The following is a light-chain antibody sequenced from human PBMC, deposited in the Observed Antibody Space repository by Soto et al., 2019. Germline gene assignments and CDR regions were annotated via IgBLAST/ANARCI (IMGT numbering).Light chain of an antibody. CDR1: LEISTF. CDR3: QQLNNYPLP. J-gene: IGKJ4*01. CDR2: AAS. Sequence: IQMSHAPSIRSAPVGDRVTITSRASLEISTFLAWYQRKPGKAPKLLIYAASTLQSGVPSRFSGSGSGTEFTLTXSSLQPQDLGTYYRQQLNNYPLPFGGGIKGAIK. V-gene: IGKV1-9*01.